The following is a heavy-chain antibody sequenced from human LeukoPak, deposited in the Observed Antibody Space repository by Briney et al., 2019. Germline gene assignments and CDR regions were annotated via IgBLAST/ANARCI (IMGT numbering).Heavy chain of an antibody. CDR1: GGSISSYY. J-gene: IGHJ4*02. D-gene: IGHD5-18*01. CDR3: ARGATSHVDTAMAH. CDR2: IHYSGST. Sequence: PSETLSLTCTVSGGSISSYYWSWIRQPPGKGLEWIGYIHYSGSTNYNPSLKSRVTISVDTSKNQFSLKLSSVTAADTAVYYCARGATSHVDTAMAHWGQGTLVTVSS. V-gene: IGHV4-59*01.